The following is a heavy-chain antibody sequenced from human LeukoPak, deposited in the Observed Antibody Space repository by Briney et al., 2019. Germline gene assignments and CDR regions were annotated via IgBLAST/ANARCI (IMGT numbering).Heavy chain of an antibody. CDR1: GYTFTSYG. D-gene: IGHD3-3*01. CDR2: ISAYNGNA. Sequence: ASVKVSCKASGYTFTSYGISWVRQAPGQGLEWMGWISAYNGNANYAQKLQGRVTMTTDTSTSTAYMELRSLRSDDTAVYYCARAGGSGGNYDFWSGYYTDFDYWGQGTLVTVSS. V-gene: IGHV1-18*01. J-gene: IGHJ4*02. CDR3: ARAGGSGGNYDFWSGYYTDFDY.